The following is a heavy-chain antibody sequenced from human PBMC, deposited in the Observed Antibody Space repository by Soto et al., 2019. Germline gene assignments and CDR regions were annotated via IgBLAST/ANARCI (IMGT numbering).Heavy chain of an antibody. Sequence: QVQLVQSGAEVKKPGSSVKVSCKASGGTFSSYAISWVRQAPGQVLEWMGGIIPIFGTAKYDQKLQGRVTITADESTSTAYMELSSRRSADTAVYYCAGLYMITFGGGTSGYFDLWCRGTLVTVSS. CDR1: GGTFSSYA. V-gene: IGHV1-69*01. CDR3: AGLYMITFGGGTSGYFDL. D-gene: IGHD3-16*01. J-gene: IGHJ2*01. CDR2: IIPIFGTA.